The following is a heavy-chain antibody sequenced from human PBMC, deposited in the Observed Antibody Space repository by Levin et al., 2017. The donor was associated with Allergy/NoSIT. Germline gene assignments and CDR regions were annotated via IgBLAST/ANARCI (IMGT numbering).Heavy chain of an antibody. V-gene: IGHV5-51*01. J-gene: IGHJ4*02. CDR2: IYPGDSDT. CDR1: GSSFTSYW. Sequence: GGSLRLSCKGSGSSFTSYWIGWVRQMPGKGLEWMGIIYPGDSDTRYSPSFQGQVTISADKSISTAYLQWSSLKASDTAMYYCARRENYVKTYYYDSSGYYFDYWGQGTLVTVSS. D-gene: IGHD3-22*01. CDR3: ARRENYVKTYYYDSSGYYFDY.